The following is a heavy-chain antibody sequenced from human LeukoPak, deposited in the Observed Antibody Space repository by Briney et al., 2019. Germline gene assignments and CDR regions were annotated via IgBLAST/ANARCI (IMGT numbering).Heavy chain of an antibody. J-gene: IGHJ3*01. V-gene: IGHV4-38-2*01. CDR2: IFHSGSI. CDR3: ARMGVSYYYDSSTYYPTAFDV. Sequence: SETLSLTCAVSGYSISSGYYWGWIRQSPGKGLEWIATIFHSGSIYYNPSLKSRVTLSADTSKNQFSLRLNSVTAADTALYYCARMGVSYYYDSSTYYPTAFDVWGQGTMVSVSS. CDR1: GYSISSGYY. D-gene: IGHD3-22*01.